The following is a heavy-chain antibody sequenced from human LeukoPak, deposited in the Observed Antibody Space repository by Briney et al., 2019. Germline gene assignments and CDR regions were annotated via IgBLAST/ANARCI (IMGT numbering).Heavy chain of an antibody. CDR3: ARIYYDTSGHVEPTDY. Sequence: ASVKVSCKASGYTFTSYQMHWVRQAPGQGLEWMGIINPSDGSTIHAQKFQGRVTMTRDTSLSTAYMELSRLRSDDTAVYYCARIYYDTSGHVEPTDYWGQGTLVTVSS. D-gene: IGHD3-22*01. CDR1: GYTFTSYQ. J-gene: IGHJ4*02. CDR2: INPSDGST. V-gene: IGHV1-46*01.